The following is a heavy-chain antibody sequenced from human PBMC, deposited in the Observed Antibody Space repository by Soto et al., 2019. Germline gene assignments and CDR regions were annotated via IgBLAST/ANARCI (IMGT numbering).Heavy chain of an antibody. CDR2: ISGYNGET. J-gene: IGHJ4*02. V-gene: IGHV1-18*04. D-gene: IGHD4-4*01. CDR1: GYMFNSYG. Sequence: QVQLVQSGGEVKQPGASVKVSCKASGYMFNSYGFSWVRQAPGQGLEWMGWISGYNGETDYAQKFQGRVIMTIDTSTSTAYLELRSLRSDDTAVYYCARDETYSSYYFDYWGQGTLVTVSS. CDR3: ARDETYSSYYFDY.